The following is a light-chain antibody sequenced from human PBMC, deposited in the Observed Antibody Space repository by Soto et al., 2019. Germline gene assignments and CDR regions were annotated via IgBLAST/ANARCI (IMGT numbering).Light chain of an antibody. CDR1: QSVSNNY. CDR2: DAS. V-gene: IGKV3D-20*02. J-gene: IGKJ4*01. Sequence: EIVLTQSPGTLSLSPGERSTLSCRASQSVSNNYLAWYQQKPGQAPRLLIYDASKRATGIPARFSGSGFGTDFTLTISSLEPEDFAVYYCQQRTNGLTFGGGTKVDIK. CDR3: QQRTNGLT.